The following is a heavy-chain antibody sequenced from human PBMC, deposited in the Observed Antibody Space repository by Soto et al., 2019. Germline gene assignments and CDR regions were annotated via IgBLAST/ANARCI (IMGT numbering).Heavy chain of an antibody. J-gene: IGHJ4*02. CDR3: ASGGNTAMVTGLDYFDY. D-gene: IGHD5-18*01. CDR2: IYYSGST. V-gene: IGHV4-30-4*01. Sequence: QVQLQESGPGLVKPSQTLSLTCTVSGGSISSGDYYWSWIRQPPGKGLEWIGYIYYSGSTYYNPSLKSRVTISVDTSKNQFSLKLSSVTAADTAVYYCASGGNTAMVTGLDYFDYWGQGTLVTVSS. CDR1: GGSISSGDYY.